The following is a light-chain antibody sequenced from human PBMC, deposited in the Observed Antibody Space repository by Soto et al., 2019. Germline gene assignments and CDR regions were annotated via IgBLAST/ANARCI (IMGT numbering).Light chain of an antibody. CDR3: QQSYTTPRT. CDR2: AAY. CDR1: QSINNL. V-gene: IGKV1-39*01. J-gene: IGKJ2*02. Sequence: DTQMTQSPSSLSASVGARVTITCRASQSINNLLNWYHQKPGTAPKLLIYAAYSLQSGAPSRFSGSGSGTDFTRNISILQPEAFATYYCQQSYTTPRTFGHGTKLQIQ.